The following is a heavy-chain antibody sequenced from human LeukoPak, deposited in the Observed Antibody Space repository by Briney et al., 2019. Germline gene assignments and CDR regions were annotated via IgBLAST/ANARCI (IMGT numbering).Heavy chain of an antibody. Sequence: PGRSLRHSCAASGFTFSSYGMHWVRQAPGKGLEWVAVISYDGSNKYYADSVKGRFTISRDNSKNTLYLQMNSLRAEDTAVYYCAKDRATVTYYYYYGMDVWGQGTTVTVSS. CDR2: ISYDGSNK. CDR3: AKDRATVTYYYYYGMDV. J-gene: IGHJ6*02. D-gene: IGHD4-17*01. V-gene: IGHV3-30*18. CDR1: GFTFSSYG.